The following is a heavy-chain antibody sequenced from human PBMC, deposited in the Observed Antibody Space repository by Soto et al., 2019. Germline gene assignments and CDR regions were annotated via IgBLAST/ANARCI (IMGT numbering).Heavy chain of an antibody. Sequence: SETLSLTCTVSGGSVSSGSYYWSWIRQPPGKGLEWFGYIYYSGSTNYNPSLKSRVTISVDTSKNQFSLKLSSVTAADTAVYYGARGLGRSSSSVDYYDMDVWGKGTTVTVSS. J-gene: IGHJ6*03. CDR1: GGSVSSGSYY. D-gene: IGHD6-6*01. V-gene: IGHV4-61*01. CDR2: IYYSGST. CDR3: ARGLGRSSSSVDYYDMDV.